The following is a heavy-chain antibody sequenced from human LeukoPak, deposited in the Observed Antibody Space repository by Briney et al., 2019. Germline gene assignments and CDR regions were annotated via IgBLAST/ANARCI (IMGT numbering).Heavy chain of an antibody. CDR2: IYHSGST. CDR3: ARLVGATLNAFDI. Sequence: PSETLSLTCAVSGGSINSSNWWSWVRRPPGKGLEWIGEIYHSGSTNYNPSLKSRATISVDKSKNQFSLKLSSVTAADTAVYYCARLVGATLNAFDIWGQGTMVTVSS. J-gene: IGHJ3*02. D-gene: IGHD1-26*01. CDR1: GGSINSSNW. V-gene: IGHV4-4*02.